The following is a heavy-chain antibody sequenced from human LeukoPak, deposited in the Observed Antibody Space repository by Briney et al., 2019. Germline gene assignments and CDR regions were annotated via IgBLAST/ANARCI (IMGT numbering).Heavy chain of an antibody. CDR3: ASGAYYYYMDV. V-gene: IGHV3-23*01. CDR1: EITFSSYP. CDR2: ISASGETT. Sequence: GGSLRLSCAASEITFSSYPMTWVRQAPGKGLEWVSLISASGETTFYADSVKGRFTISRDNSKNTLYLQMNSLRAEDTAVYYCASGAYYYYMDVWGKGTTVTVSS. J-gene: IGHJ6*03.